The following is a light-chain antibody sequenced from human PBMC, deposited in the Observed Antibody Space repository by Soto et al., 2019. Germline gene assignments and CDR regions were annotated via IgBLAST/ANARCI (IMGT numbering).Light chain of an antibody. CDR1: GSNIGSKP. CDR2: SNN. J-gene: IGLJ2*01. V-gene: IGLV1-44*01. CDR3: AAWDDSLNGRLV. Sequence: QSVLTQPPSASGTPGQRVTISCSGSGSNIGSKPVNWYQQFPGTAPKLLIYSNNKRPSGVPDRFSGSKSGTSASLAISGLQSEDEADYSCAAWDDSLNGRLVFGGGTKLTVL.